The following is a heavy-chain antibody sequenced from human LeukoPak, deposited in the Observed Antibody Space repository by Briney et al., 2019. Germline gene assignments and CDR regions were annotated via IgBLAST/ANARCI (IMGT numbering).Heavy chain of an antibody. CDR3: ARGGGSSSWYAEFDY. V-gene: IGHV3-48*04. Sequence: GGSLRLSCAASGFTFSSYSMNWVRQAPGKGLEWVSYISSSSSTIYYADSVKGRFTISRDNAKNSLYLQMNSLRAEDTAVYYCARGGGSSSWYAEFDYWGQGTLVTVSS. CDR1: GFTFSSYS. J-gene: IGHJ4*02. D-gene: IGHD6-13*01. CDR2: ISSSSSTI.